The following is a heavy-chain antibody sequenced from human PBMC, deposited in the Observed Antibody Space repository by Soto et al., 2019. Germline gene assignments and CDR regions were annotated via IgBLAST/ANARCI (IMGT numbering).Heavy chain of an antibody. CDR2: IYHSGST. J-gene: IGHJ5*02. D-gene: IGHD7-27*01. Sequence: SEILSLTCTVSGGSISSYSWSWIRQPPGKGLEWIGYIYHSGSTYYNPSLKSRVTISVDRSKNQFSLKLSSVTAADTAVYYCARVPGPWGQGTLVTVSS. CDR1: GGSISSYS. CDR3: ARVPGP. V-gene: IGHV4-30-2*01.